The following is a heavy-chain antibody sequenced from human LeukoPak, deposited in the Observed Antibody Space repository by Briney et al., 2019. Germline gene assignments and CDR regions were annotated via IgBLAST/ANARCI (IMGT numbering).Heavy chain of an antibody. CDR1: GFTFSSYA. CDR3: ASFEMAVDY. J-gene: IGHJ4*02. Sequence: GGSLRLSCAASGFTFSSYAMHWVRQAPGKGLGWVAVISYDGSNKYYADSVKGRFTISRDNSKNTLYLQMNSLRAEDTAVYYCASFEMAVDYWGQGTLVTVSS. CDR2: ISYDGSNK. D-gene: IGHD5-24*01. V-gene: IGHV3-30-3*01.